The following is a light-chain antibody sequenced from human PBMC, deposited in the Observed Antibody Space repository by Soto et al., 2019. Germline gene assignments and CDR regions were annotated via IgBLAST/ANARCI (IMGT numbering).Light chain of an antibody. CDR1: QSVSSSY. V-gene: IGKV3-20*01. CDR2: GAS. CDR3: QQYGSSPPWT. J-gene: IGKJ1*01. Sequence: EIVLTQSPGTLSLSPGERATLSCRASQSVSSSYLAWYQQKPGQAPRLLIYGASSRATGIPDRFSGSGSGTDFTITISRLEPEDFEVYYCQQYGSSPPWTLGEGPKVAIK.